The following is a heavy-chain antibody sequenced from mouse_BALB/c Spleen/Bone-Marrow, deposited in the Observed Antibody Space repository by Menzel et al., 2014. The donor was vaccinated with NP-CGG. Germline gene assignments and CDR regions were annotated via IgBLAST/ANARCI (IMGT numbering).Heavy chain of an antibody. Sequence: LQQSGSELVRPGASVKLSCKASGYTFTSYWMHWVKQRPGQGLEWIGNIYPGSGSTNYDEKFKSKATLTVDTSSGTAYMQLSSLTSEDSAVYYCTRSLVRRDHYYAMDYWGQGTSVTVSS. CDR1: GYTFTSYW. D-gene: IGHD2-14*01. J-gene: IGHJ4*01. CDR3: TRSLVRRDHYYAMDY. V-gene: IGHV1S22*01. CDR2: IYPGSGST.